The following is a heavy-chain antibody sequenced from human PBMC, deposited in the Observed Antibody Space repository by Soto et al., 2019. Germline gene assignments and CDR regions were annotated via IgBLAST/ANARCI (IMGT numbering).Heavy chain of an antibody. CDR3: ARGGSTHYYYGLDV. V-gene: IGHV4-4*07. J-gene: IGHJ6*02. CDR2: VAASGSP. CDR1: GGSISGFF. Sequence: PSETLSLTGTVSGGSISGFFWTCVRQPPGMPLEGLGHVAASGSPAYNPSLRSRLSLSLDVSKNRFSLELTSVTAAATPTYFCARGGSTHYYYGLDVWGQGTTVTVSS.